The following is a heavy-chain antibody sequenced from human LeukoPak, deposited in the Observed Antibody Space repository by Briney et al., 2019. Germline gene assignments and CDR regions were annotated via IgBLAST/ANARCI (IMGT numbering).Heavy chain of an antibody. CDR3: TTDYVGAPFDY. V-gene: IGHV3-15*01. CDR1: GLTFSNAW. CDR2: IKSKTDGGTT. J-gene: IGHJ4*02. D-gene: IGHD1-26*01. Sequence: GGSLRLSCAASGLTFSNAWMSWVRQAPGKGLEWVGRIKSKTDGGTTDYAAPVKGRFTISRDDSKNTLYLQMNSLKTEDTAVYYCTTDYVGAPFDYWGQGTLVTVSS.